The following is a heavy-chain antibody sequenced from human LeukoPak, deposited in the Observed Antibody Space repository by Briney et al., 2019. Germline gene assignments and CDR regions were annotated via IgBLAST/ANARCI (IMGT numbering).Heavy chain of an antibody. CDR1: GGPSTLHY. Sequence: SETLSLTCASSGGPSTLHYWSWIRQSPGKGLEWIGDINHGGSTSYKSSFKSRVTISLDTSKNQISLKLSSVTAADTGVYFCARGGQYMSARWYGGAYYYMDVWGKGTTVTVSS. D-gene: IGHD6-13*01. V-gene: IGHV4-34*01. CDR2: INHGGST. CDR3: ARGGQYMSARWYGGAYYYMDV. J-gene: IGHJ6*03.